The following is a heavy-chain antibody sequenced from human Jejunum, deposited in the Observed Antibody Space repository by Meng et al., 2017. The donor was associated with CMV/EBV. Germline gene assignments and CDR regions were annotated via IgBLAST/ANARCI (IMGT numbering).Heavy chain of an antibody. CDR1: TNY. D-gene: IGHD2-8*02. Sequence: TNYLGWVRQPPGKGLEWIGSMHYSGPTYYNPSLKSRVTISVDTSNNQFSLNLNSVTAADTAVYYCARRLPRWGTDVWGQGTTVTVSS. CDR2: MHYSGPT. V-gene: IGHV4-39*07. CDR3: ARRLPRWGTDV. J-gene: IGHJ6*02.